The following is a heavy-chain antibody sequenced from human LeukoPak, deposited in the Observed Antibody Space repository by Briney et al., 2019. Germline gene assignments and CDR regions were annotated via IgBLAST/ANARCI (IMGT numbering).Heavy chain of an antibody. Sequence: PGGSLRLSCAASGFTFSSYAMHWVRQAPGKGLEWVAVISYDGSNKYYAGSVKGRFTISRDNSKNTLYLQMNSLRAEDTAVYYCAREPPYSSSLDYWGQGTLVTVSS. V-gene: IGHV3-30*04. D-gene: IGHD6-13*01. CDR3: AREPPYSSSLDY. CDR1: GFTFSSYA. J-gene: IGHJ4*02. CDR2: ISYDGSNK.